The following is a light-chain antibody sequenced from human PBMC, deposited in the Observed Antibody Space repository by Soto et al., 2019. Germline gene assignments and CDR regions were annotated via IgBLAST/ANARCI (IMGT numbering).Light chain of an antibody. V-gene: IGKV1-39*01. CDR2: AAS. CDR3: QQSYSAPVT. J-gene: IGKJ2*01. Sequence: DIQMTQSPSSLSASVGDRVTINCRASQHISNHLNWYHQRPGKAPKLLIHAASDLQSGVPSRFSGSGSGTDFTLTITGLQPEDVSTYDCQQSYSAPVTFGQGTKLQI. CDR1: QHISNH.